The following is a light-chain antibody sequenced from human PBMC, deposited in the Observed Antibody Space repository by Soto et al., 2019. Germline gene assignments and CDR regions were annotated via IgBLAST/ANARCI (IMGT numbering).Light chain of an antibody. CDR2: KAS. J-gene: IGKJ1*01. V-gene: IGKV1-5*03. CDR1: QSISNC. CDR3: QQYDTYWT. Sequence: DIQMTQSPSTLSASVGDRVIITCRASQSISNCLAWYQQKPGKAPNLLIYKASSLKSGVPSRFSGSGSGTEFTLTISSLQPDDFATYYCQQYDTYWTFGQGTKVDIK.